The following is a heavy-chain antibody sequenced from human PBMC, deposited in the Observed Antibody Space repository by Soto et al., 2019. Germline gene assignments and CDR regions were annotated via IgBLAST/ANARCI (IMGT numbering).Heavy chain of an antibody. V-gene: IGHV3-30*18. CDR1: GFTFSSYG. CDR3: AKGGFGELFGYYYYYMDV. D-gene: IGHD3-10*01. CDR2: ISYDGSNK. Sequence: QVQLVESGGGVVQPGRSLRLSCAASGFTFSSYGMHWVRQAPGKGLEWVAVISYDGSNKYYADSVKGRFTISRDNSKNALYLQMNSLRAEDTAVYYCAKGGFGELFGYYYYYMDVWGKGTTVTVSS. J-gene: IGHJ6*03.